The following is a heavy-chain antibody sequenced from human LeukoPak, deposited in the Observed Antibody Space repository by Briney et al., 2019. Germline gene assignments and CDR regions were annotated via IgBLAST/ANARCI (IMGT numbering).Heavy chain of an antibody. CDR1: GFTLRAYG. CDR3: ARDPAWGSGSYFDY. CDR2: ISIDGADT. J-gene: IGHJ4*02. Sequence: GGSLRLSCTASGFTLRAYGMHWVRQAPGKGLEFVSTISIDGADTRYASSVRGRFTISRDNSKNTLYLQMGSLRNEDTAVYYCARDPAWGSGSYFDYWGQGTLVTVSS. D-gene: IGHD3-10*01. V-gene: IGHV3-64*01.